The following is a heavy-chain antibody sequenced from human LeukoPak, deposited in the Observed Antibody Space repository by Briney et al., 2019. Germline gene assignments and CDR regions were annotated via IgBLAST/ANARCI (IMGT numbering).Heavy chain of an antibody. CDR1: GFTVSSNY. V-gene: IGHV3-66*02. J-gene: IGHJ4*02. D-gene: IGHD7-27*01. Sequence: GGSLRLSCAASGFTVSSNYMSWVRQAPGKGLEWVSVIYSGGSTYYADSVKGRFSISRDNSKSTMYLQMHSLRPEDTAIYFCAKDNKPFVGTGFADWGQGTLVTVSS. CDR2: IYSGGST. CDR3: AKDNKPFVGTGFAD.